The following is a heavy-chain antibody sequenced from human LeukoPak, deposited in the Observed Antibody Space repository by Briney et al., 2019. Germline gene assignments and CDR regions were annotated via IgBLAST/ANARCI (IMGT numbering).Heavy chain of an antibody. D-gene: IGHD1-26*01. CDR1: GGSISSSSYY. J-gene: IGHJ4*02. CDR3: ARGGTYTAGSFDY. CDR2: IYYSGST. Sequence: PSETLSLTCTVSGGSISSSSYYWGWIRQPPGKGLEWIGSIYYSGSTNYNPSLKSRVTISVDTSKNQFSLKLSSVTAADTAVYYCARGGTYTAGSFDYWGQGTLVTVSS. V-gene: IGHV4-39*07.